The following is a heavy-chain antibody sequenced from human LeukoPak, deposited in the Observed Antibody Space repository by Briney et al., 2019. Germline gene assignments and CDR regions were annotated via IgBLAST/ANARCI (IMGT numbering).Heavy chain of an antibody. CDR2: INQDGSEK. D-gene: IGHD3-10*01. CDR3: AKTYYYGSGSY. Sequence: PGGSLRLSCAASGFSFSSYWMTWVRQAPGNGLEWVANINQDGSEKYYVDSVKGRFTISRDNAKNSLYLQMNSLRAGDTAVYYCAKTYYYGSGSYWGQGTLVTVSS. CDR1: GFSFSSYW. V-gene: IGHV3-7*01. J-gene: IGHJ4*02.